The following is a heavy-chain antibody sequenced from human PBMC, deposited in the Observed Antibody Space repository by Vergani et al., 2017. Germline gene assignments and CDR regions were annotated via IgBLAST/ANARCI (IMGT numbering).Heavy chain of an antibody. CDR2: ISSSSSTI. D-gene: IGHD3-22*01. CDR1: GFTFSSYS. J-gene: IGHJ4*02. CDR3: ARDPPLPYYYDSSGYWAY. Sequence: VQLVESGGGLVKPGGSLRLSCAASGFTFSSYSMNWVRQAPGKGLEWVSYISSSSSTIYYADSVKGRFTISRDNAKNSLYLQMNSLRAEDTAVYYCARDPPLPYYYDSSGYWAYWGQGTLVTVSS. V-gene: IGHV3-48*01.